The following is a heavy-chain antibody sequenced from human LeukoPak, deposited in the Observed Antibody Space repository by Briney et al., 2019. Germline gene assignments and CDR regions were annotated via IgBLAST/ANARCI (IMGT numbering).Heavy chain of an antibody. Sequence: ASVKVSCKASGYTFTGYYMHWVRQAPGQGLEWMGWINPNSGGTNYAQKFQGRVTMTRDTSISTAYMELSRLRSEDTAVYYCARKTGDSCCWARGYYYYYMDVWGKGTMVTVSS. J-gene: IGHJ6*03. CDR2: INPNSGGT. V-gene: IGHV1-2*02. CDR1: GYTFTGYY. D-gene: IGHD6-19*01. CDR3: ARKTGDSCCWARGYYYYYMDV.